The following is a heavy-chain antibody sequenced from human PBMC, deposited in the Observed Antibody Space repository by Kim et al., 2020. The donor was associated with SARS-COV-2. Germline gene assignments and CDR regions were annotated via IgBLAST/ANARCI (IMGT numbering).Heavy chain of an antibody. CDR3: LREEVA. CDR1: RFTFSTDW. CDR2: INEDGSEK. J-gene: IGHJ5*02. Sequence: GGSLRLSCIDSRFTFSTDWMSWVRQAPGKGLEWVANINEDGSEKNYVDSVKGRFTISRDTSRGSLYLEMNSLRGDDTAVYYCLREEVAWGQGTLVTVSS. V-gene: IGHV3-7*03.